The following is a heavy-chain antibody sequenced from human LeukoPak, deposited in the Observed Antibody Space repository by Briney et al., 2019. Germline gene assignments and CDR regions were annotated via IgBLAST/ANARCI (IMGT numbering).Heavy chain of an antibody. CDR1: GFTFSSYG. Sequence: PGRSLRLSCAASGFTFSSYGMHWVRQAPGKGLEWVAVIWYDGSIKSYADSVKGRFTISRDNSKNKLYLQMNSLRAEDTAVYYCAKALIPRDTAMVKGYWGQGTLVTVSS. V-gene: IGHV3-33*06. CDR2: IWYDGSIK. D-gene: IGHD5-18*01. J-gene: IGHJ4*02. CDR3: AKALIPRDTAMVKGY.